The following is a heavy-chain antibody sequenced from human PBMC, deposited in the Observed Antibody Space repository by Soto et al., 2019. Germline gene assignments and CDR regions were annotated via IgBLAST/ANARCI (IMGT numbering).Heavy chain of an antibody. J-gene: IGHJ5*02. CDR3: VRGNWFAP. V-gene: IGHV1-8*01. CDR1: GYTFITYD. CDR2: VNPDSGKT. Sequence: QVQLVQSGAEVKKPGASVKVSCKASGYTFITYDINWVRQATGQGLEWVGWVNPDSGKTDYARKFQGRVTRTRNTSISTVYMELSVLRSEGTAVYYCVRGNWFAPWGQGTLVTVSS.